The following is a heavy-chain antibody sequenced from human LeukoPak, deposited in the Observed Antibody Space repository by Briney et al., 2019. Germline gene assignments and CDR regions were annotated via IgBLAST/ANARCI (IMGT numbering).Heavy chain of an antibody. CDR1: GFTFSSYA. CDR3: ARDGYYYDSSGTPFDY. Sequence: PGGSLRLSCAASGFTFSSYAMPWVRQAPGKGLEWVAVISYDGSNKYYADSVKGRFTISRDNSKNTLYLQMNSLRAEDTAVYYCARDGYYYDSSGTPFDYWGQGTLVTVSS. J-gene: IGHJ4*02. CDR2: ISYDGSNK. D-gene: IGHD3-22*01. V-gene: IGHV3-30-3*01.